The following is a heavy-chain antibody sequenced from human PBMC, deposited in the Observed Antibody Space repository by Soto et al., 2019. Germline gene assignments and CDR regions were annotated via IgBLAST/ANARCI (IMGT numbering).Heavy chain of an antibody. J-gene: IGHJ5*02. CDR2: IYYSGST. CDR3: ARSLQPGFYSGSTAGFDP. V-gene: IGHV4-31*03. CDR1: GGSISSGGYY. D-gene: IGHD1-26*01. Sequence: QVQLQESGPGLVKPSQTLSLTCTVSGGSISSGGYYWSWIRQHPGKGLEWIGYIYYSGSTYYNPYLKSRVTISVDTSKNQFSLKLSSVTAADTAVYYCARSLQPGFYSGSTAGFDPWGQGTLVTVSS.